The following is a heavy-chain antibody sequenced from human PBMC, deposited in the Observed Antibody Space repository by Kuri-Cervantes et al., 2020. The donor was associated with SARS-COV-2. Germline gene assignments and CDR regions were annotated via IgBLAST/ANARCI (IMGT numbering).Heavy chain of an antibody. CDR3: ARALGSSGYQTWYWFDP. CDR1: GYTFTSYA. J-gene: IGHJ5*02. CDR2: INAGNGNT. D-gene: IGHD3-22*01. Sequence: ASVKVSCKASGYTFTSYAMHWVRQAPGQRLEWMGWINAGNGNTKYSQKFQGRVTIIRDTSASTAYMELSRLRSDDTAVYYCARALGSSGYQTWYWFDPWGQGTLVTVSS. V-gene: IGHV1-3*01.